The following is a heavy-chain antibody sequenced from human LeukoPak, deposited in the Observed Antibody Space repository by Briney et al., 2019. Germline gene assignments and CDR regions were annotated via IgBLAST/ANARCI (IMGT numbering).Heavy chain of an antibody. CDR2: INHSGST. Sequence: SETLSLTCAVYGGSFSGYYWSWIRQPPGKGLEWIGEINHSGSTNYNPSLKSRVTISADTSKNQFSLKLSSVTAADTAVYYCARGFQYYYDSSGYYYPFDYWGQGTLVTVSS. CDR3: ARGFQYYYDSSGYYYPFDY. CDR1: GGSFSGYY. V-gene: IGHV4-34*01. J-gene: IGHJ4*02. D-gene: IGHD3-22*01.